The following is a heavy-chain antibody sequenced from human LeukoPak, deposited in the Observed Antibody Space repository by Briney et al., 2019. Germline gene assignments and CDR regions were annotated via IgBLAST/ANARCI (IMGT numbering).Heavy chain of an antibody. CDR2: IKQDGSEK. D-gene: IGHD6-19*01. CDR1: GFTFSSYW. Sequence: GGSLRLSCAASGFTFSSYWMNWVRQAPGKGLEWVAKIKQDGSEKYYVDSVKGRFTISRDNAKNSLYLQMNSLRAEDTAVYYCATTVAGTRNAFDIWGQGTMVTVSS. V-gene: IGHV3-7*01. J-gene: IGHJ3*02. CDR3: ATTVAGTRNAFDI.